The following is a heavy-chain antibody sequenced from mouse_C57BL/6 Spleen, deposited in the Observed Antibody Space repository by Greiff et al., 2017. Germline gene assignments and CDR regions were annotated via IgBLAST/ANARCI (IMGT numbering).Heavy chain of an antibody. V-gene: IGHV1-82*01. CDR2: IYPGDGDT. Sequence: QVQLQQSGPELVKPGASVKISCKASGYAFSSSWMNWVKQRPGKGLEWIGRIYPGDGDTNYNGKFKGKATLTADKSSSTAYMQLSSLTSEDSAVYFCARSSDYYAVDYWGQGTSVTVSS. D-gene: IGHD6-1*01. J-gene: IGHJ4*01. CDR3: ARSSDYYAVDY. CDR1: GYAFSSSW.